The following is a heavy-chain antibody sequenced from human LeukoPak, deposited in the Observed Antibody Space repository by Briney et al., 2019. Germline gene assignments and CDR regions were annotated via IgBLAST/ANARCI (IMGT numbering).Heavy chain of an antibody. CDR3: AKESQGYDFWSGYYRRPAGNYFDY. J-gene: IGHJ4*02. CDR1: GFTFSSYG. CDR2: IWYDGSNK. Sequence: PGGSLRPSCAASGFTFSSYGMHWVRQAPGKGLEWVAVIWYDGSNKYYADSVKGRFTISRDNSKNTLYLQMNSLRAEDTAVYYCAKESQGYDFWSGYYRRPAGNYFDYWGQGTLVTVSS. V-gene: IGHV3-33*06. D-gene: IGHD3-3*01.